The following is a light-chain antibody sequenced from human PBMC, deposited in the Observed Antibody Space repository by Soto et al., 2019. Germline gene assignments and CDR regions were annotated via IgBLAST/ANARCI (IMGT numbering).Light chain of an antibody. Sequence: DIVMTQSPDSLAVSLGERATINCKSSQSVGSISNKKYLAWYQQKPGQPPKLLIYWASARESGVPDLFSGSWSGTEFNLTISSLQDQDVPVYYGQRLIALPFTFAPGTKVDI. J-gene: IGKJ3*01. CDR2: WAS. CDR1: QSVGSISNKKY. CDR3: QRLIALPFT. V-gene: IGKV4-1*01.